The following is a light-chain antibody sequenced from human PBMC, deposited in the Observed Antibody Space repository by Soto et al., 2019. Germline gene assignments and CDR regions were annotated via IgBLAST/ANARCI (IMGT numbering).Light chain of an antibody. CDR1: QGISSW. J-gene: IGKJ4*01. Sequence: DIPMTQSPSSVSASVGDRVTITCPTSQGISSWLAWYQQKPGKAPKLLIYAASILQSGVPSRFSRSGSGTDFTPTISSLQPDDFATSYCQPANSFPLTFGGGTKVDIK. CDR3: QPANSFPLT. V-gene: IGKV1-12*01. CDR2: AAS.